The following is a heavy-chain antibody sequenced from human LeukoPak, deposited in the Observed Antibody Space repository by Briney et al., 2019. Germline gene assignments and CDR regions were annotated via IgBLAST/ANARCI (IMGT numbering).Heavy chain of an antibody. V-gene: IGHV5-51*01. J-gene: IGHJ4*02. Sequence: GESLKISCKGSGYSFTSYWIGWVRQMPGKGLEWMGVIYPGDSHTRYSPSFQGQVTISADKPISTAFLQWGSLKASDTAMYYCARHLSGSYSGYYFDYWGQGTLVTVSS. CDR2: IYPGDSHT. D-gene: IGHD1-26*01. CDR3: ARHLSGSYSGYYFDY. CDR1: GYSFTSYW.